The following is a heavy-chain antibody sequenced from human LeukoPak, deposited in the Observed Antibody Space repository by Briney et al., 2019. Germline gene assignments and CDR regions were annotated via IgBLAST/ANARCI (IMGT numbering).Heavy chain of an antibody. V-gene: IGHV1-18*01. CDR2: ISAYNGNT. CDR3: AREFCTNGVCYTYFGY. D-gene: IGHD2-8*01. CDR1: GYTFTSYG. Sequence: ASVKVSRKASGYTFTSYGISWVRPAPGQGLEWMGWISAYNGNTNYAQKLQGRVTMTTDTSTCTAYMELRSLRSDDTAVYYCAREFCTNGVCYTYFGYWGQGTLVTVSS. J-gene: IGHJ4*02.